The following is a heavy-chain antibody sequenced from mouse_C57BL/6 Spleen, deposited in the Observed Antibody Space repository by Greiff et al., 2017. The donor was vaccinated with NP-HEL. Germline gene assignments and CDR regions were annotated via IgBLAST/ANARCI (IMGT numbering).Heavy chain of an antibody. V-gene: IGHV1-72*01. CDR1: GYTFTSYW. J-gene: IGHJ4*01. CDR2: IDPNSGGT. Sequence: QVQLQQPGAELVKPGASVKLSCKASGYTFTSYWMHWVKQRPGRGLEWIGRIDPNSGGTKYNEKFKSKATLTVDKPSSTAYMQLSSLISEDSAVYYCARSQLGREGFAMDYWGQGTSVTVSS. CDR3: ARSQLGREGFAMDY. D-gene: IGHD4-1*02.